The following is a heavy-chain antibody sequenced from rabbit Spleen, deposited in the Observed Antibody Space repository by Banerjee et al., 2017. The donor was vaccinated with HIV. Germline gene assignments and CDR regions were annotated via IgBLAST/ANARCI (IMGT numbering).Heavy chain of an antibody. Sequence: QSLEESGGDMVKPGASLTLTCTASGFSFSNKAVICWVRQAPGKGLEWIACINIATGKSVYASWAKGRFIMSRTSSTTVTLQMTSLTAADTATYFCARDLVAVIGWNFKLWGPGTLVTVS. CDR1: GFSFSNKAV. V-gene: IGHV1S40*01. CDR2: INIATGKS. J-gene: IGHJ4*01. CDR3: ARDLVAVIGWNFKL. D-gene: IGHD1-1*01.